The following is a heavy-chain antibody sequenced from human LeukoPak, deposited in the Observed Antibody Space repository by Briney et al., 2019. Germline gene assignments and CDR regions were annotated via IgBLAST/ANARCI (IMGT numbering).Heavy chain of an antibody. J-gene: IGHJ4*02. D-gene: IGHD3-16*02. Sequence: ASVKVSCKASGYTFTNYGITWVRQAPGQGLEWMGWISSYNGKTNYAQKLQGRVTMTTDTSTSTAYMELRSLRSDDTAVYYCARDQADYDYVWGSHRPFDYWGQGTLVTVSS. CDR3: ARDQADYDYVWGSHRPFDY. CDR2: ISSYNGKT. CDR1: GYTFTNYG. V-gene: IGHV1-18*01.